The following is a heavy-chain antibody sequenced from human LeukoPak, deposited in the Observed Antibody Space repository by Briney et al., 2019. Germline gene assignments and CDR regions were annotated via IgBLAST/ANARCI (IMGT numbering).Heavy chain of an antibody. Sequence: PGGSLRLSCAASGFAFSSYWMHWVRQAPGKGLVWVSHINSDGSSTTYAESVKGRFTISRDNAKNTLYMQMNSLRVEDTAVYYCAKGGFCSAGSCYGGFDPWGQGTLVTVSS. CDR2: INSDGSST. D-gene: IGHD2-15*01. V-gene: IGHV3-74*01. CDR3: AKGGFCSAGSCYGGFDP. J-gene: IGHJ5*02. CDR1: GFAFSSYW.